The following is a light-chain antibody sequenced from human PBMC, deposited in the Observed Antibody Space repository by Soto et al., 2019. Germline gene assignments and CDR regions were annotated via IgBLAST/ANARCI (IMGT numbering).Light chain of an antibody. CDR2: AAT. Sequence: AIQMTQSPSSLSASVGDRVTITCRASQGIRNDLGWYQQKPGKAPKLLIYAATSLQSGVPSRFSGAGSGTDFTLTISSLQPEDFATYYCLQDYYHPYTFGQGTKLEIK. CDR1: QGIRND. CDR3: LQDYYHPYT. J-gene: IGKJ2*01. V-gene: IGKV1-6*01.